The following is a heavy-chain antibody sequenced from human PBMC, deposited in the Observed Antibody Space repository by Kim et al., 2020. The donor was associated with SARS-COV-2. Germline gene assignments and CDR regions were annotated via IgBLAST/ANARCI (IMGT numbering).Heavy chain of an antibody. J-gene: IGHJ5*02. D-gene: IGHD3-3*01. CDR1: GYTLTELS. Sequence: ASVKVSCKVSGYTLTELSMHWVRQAPGKGLEWMGGFDPEDGETIYSQKFHDRVTMTADTSTDTAYMELRSLRSEDTAVYYCARGGIFGVANTFDPWGQGT. V-gene: IGHV1-24*01. CDR3: ARGGIFGVANTFDP. CDR2: FDPEDGET.